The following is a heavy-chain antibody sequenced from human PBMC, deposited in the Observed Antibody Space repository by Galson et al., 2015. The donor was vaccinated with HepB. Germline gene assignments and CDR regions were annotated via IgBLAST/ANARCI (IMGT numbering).Heavy chain of an antibody. CDR2: IYYSGST. Sequence: LSLTCTVSGGSISSYYWSWIRQPPGKGLEWIGYIYYSGSTNYNPSLKSRVTISVDTSKNQFSLKLSSVTAADTAVYYCARTTYDFWSGQTHYGMDVWGQGTTVTVSS. CDR1: GGSISSYY. CDR3: ARTTYDFWSGQTHYGMDV. V-gene: IGHV4-59*01. D-gene: IGHD3-3*01. J-gene: IGHJ6*02.